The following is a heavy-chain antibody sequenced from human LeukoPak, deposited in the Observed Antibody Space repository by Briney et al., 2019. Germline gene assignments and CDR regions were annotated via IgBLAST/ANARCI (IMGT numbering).Heavy chain of an antibody. V-gene: IGHV4-59*01. CDR2: IYYSGST. J-gene: IGHJ4*02. D-gene: IGHD5-24*01. CDR1: GGFISNYY. CDR3: ARGDGYNSF. Sequence: KPSETLSLTWTVSGGFISNYYWSWIRQPPGKGLEWIGYIYYSGSTNYNPSLKSRVTISVDTSKKQFSLKLSSVTAADTAVYYCARGDGYNSFWGQGTLVTVSS.